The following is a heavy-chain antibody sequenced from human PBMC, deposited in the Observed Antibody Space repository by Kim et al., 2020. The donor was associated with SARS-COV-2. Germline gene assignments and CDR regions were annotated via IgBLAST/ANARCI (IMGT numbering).Heavy chain of an antibody. CDR3: AKDESLYNESYYYGMDV. J-gene: IGHJ6*02. V-gene: IGHV3-33*06. Sequence: VKCRFTNSRDNSKNTLYLQMNSLRAEDTAVYYCAKDESLYNESYYYGMDVWGQGTTVTVSS. D-gene: IGHD1-1*01.